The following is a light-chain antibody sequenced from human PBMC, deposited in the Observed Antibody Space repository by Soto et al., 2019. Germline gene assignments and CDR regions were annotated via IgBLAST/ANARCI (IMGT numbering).Light chain of an antibody. Sequence: EIVLTHFSANPSFSPGGRATLPCQASQSVSSYLAWYQQKPGQAPRLLIYDASNRATGIPARFSGSGSGTDFTLAISSIEPEDFAVYYCQQRSNWPPWTFGQGTKV. V-gene: IGKV3-11*01. J-gene: IGKJ1*01. CDR3: QQRSNWPPWT. CDR1: QSVSSY. CDR2: DAS.